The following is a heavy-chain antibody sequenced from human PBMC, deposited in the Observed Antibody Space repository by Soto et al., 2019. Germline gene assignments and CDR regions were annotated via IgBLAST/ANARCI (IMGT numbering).Heavy chain of an antibody. CDR2: IWYDGSNK. J-gene: IGHJ4*02. CDR3: ASTITMVRGNDYFDY. D-gene: IGHD3-10*01. V-gene: IGHV3-33*01. CDR1: GFTFSSYG. Sequence: GGSLRISCAASGFTFSSYGMHWVRQAPGKGLEWVAVIWYDGSNKYYADSVKGRFTISRDNSKNTLYLQMNSLRAEDTAVYYCASTITMVRGNDYFDYWGQGTLVTVSS.